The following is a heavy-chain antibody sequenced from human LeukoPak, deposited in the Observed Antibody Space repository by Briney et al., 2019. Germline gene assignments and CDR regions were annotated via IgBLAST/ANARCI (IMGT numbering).Heavy chain of an antibody. CDR3: ARHEPHGTYPLQD. Sequence: SETLSLTCIVSGGSISSYYWSWIRQPPGKGLEWIGYIYYSGSTNYNPSLKSRLTISVDTSNQVSLKLRSVTAADTAVYYCARHEPHGTYPLQDWGQGTLVTVSS. CDR1: GGSISSYY. V-gene: IGHV4-59*08. D-gene: IGHD1-26*01. CDR2: IYYSGST. J-gene: IGHJ1*01.